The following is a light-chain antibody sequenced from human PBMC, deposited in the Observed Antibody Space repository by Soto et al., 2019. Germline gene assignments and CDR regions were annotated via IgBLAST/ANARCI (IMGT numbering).Light chain of an antibody. J-gene: IGLJ2*01. CDR1: SSDIGSYNR. Sequence: QSALTQPPSVSGSPGQSVTISCTGTSSDIGSYNRVSWFQKTPGTAPKLMICEVRNRPSGVPDRFSGSKSGNTASLTISGLQAEDEADYYCSSYTSSSTLVFGGGTKLTVL. CDR2: EVR. V-gene: IGLV2-18*02. CDR3: SSYTSSSTLV.